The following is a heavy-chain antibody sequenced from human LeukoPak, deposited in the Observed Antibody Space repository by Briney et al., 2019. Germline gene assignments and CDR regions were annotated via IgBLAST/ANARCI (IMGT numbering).Heavy chain of an antibody. Sequence: SETLSLTCTVSGGSISSSSYYWGWIRRPPGKGLEWIGSIYYSGSTYYNPSLKSRVTISVDTSKNQFSLKLSSVTAADTAVYYCARRPGEYGGNDFDYWGQGTLVTVSS. CDR2: IYYSGST. V-gene: IGHV4-39*01. CDR3: ARRPGEYGGNDFDY. J-gene: IGHJ4*02. D-gene: IGHD4/OR15-4a*01. CDR1: GGSISSSSYY.